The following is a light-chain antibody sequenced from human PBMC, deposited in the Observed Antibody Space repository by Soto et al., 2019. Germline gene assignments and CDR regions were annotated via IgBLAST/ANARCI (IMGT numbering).Light chain of an antibody. CDR1: SSDVGSYDR. J-gene: IGLJ3*02. CDR2: EVN. Sequence: QSALTQPASVSGSPGQSIAISCTGTSSDVGSYDRVSWYQQHPSKAPTLMIYEVNKRPSGVSNRFSGSKSGNTASLTISGLQAEDEADYYCCSSVGSPNWVFGGGTKLT. V-gene: IGLV2-23*02. CDR3: CSSVGSPNWV.